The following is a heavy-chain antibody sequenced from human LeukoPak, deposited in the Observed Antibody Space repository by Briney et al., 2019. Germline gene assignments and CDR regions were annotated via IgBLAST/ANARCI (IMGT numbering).Heavy chain of an antibody. V-gene: IGHV4-39*07. Sequence: SETLSLTCTVSGGSISSSSYYWGWIRQPPGKGLEWIGSIYYSGSTYYNPSLKSRVSISVDTSKNQFSLKLTSVTTADTAVYYCARAPEYGLYYFDYWGQGTLVTVSS. CDR3: ARAPEYGLYYFDY. J-gene: IGHJ4*02. D-gene: IGHD1-14*01. CDR2: IYYSGST. CDR1: GGSISSSSYY.